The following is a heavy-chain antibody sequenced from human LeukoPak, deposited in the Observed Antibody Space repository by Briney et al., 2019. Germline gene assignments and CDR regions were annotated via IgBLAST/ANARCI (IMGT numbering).Heavy chain of an antibody. J-gene: IGHJ4*02. Sequence: GGSLRLSCAASGFTFSSYGMHWVRQAPGKGLEWVAVIWYDGSNKYYADSVKGRFTISRDNSKNTLYLQMNSLRAEDTAVYYCAGDPDVSAPDYWGQGTLVTVSS. D-gene: IGHD1-14*01. CDR2: IWYDGSNK. CDR1: GFTFSSYG. CDR3: AGDPDVSAPDY. V-gene: IGHV3-33*01.